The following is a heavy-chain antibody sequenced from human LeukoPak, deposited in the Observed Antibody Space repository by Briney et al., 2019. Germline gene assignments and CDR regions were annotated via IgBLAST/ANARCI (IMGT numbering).Heavy chain of an antibody. CDR3: ARKARIAPPGEYFDY. Sequence: SETLSLTCTVSGGSITSSSHYWGWIRQPPGKGLEWIASIYYSGDAYYNPSLKSRVTTSVDTSKSQFSLRLSSVAAADTAVYYCARKARIAPPGEYFDYWGQGTLVTVSS. CDR2: IYYSGDA. CDR1: GGSITSSSHY. V-gene: IGHV4-39*01. J-gene: IGHJ4*02. D-gene: IGHD3-10*01.